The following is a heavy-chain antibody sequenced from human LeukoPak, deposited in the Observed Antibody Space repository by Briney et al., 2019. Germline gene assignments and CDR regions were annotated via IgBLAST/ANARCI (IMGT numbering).Heavy chain of an antibody. D-gene: IGHD6-13*01. V-gene: IGHV1-18*01. CDR2: ISPYNGNT. CDR3: AREQQLGGFDY. Sequence: ASVKVSCKASGYTFTSNGINWVRQAPGQGLEWMGGISPYNGNTNYAQQLQGRVTMTTDTSTSTVYMELRSLRSDDTAVYYRAREQQLGGFDYWGQGTLVTVSS. J-gene: IGHJ4*02. CDR1: GYTFTSNG.